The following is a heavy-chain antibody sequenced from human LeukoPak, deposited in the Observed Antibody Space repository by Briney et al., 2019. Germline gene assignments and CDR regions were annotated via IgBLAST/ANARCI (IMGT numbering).Heavy chain of an antibody. Sequence: ASVKVSCKASGYTFTSYYMHWVRQAPGQGLEWMGGIIPIFGSANYAQKFQGRVTITADESTTTAYMELSSLRSEDTAVYYCASPVYDSRDYYHKDDAFDIWGQGTMVTVSS. CDR2: IIPIFGSA. CDR1: GYTFTSYY. CDR3: ASPVYDSRDYYHKDDAFDI. V-gene: IGHV1-69*13. D-gene: IGHD3-22*01. J-gene: IGHJ3*02.